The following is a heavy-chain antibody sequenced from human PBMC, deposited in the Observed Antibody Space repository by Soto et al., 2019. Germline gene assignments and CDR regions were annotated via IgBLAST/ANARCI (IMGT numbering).Heavy chain of an antibody. D-gene: IGHD2-21*01. Sequence: GGSLSLSCAASGFTFSNYGMTWVRQAPGKGLEWVSGITNTGGGTYYADSVKGRFTISRDNSKNTLYLQMNTLRAEDTAIYYCAKQFRLNDYWGQGTLVTV. V-gene: IGHV3-23*01. CDR1: GFTFSNYG. J-gene: IGHJ4*02. CDR3: AKQFRLNDY. CDR2: ITNTGGGT.